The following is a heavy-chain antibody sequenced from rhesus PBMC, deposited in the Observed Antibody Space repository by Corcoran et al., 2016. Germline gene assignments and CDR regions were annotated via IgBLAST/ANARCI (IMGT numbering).Heavy chain of an antibody. CDR3: ARSLPWIQWVQLRDSLDV. Sequence: SLTCAVSGASISSYWWNWIRQPPGKGLEWIGDINGNSGSTNYKPPLKSRVTIAKYASKNQFSLKLSSVTAADTAVYYCARSLPWIQWVQLRDSLDVWGRGVLVTVSS. CDR2: INGNSGST. CDR1: GASISSYW. V-gene: IGHV4-80*01. J-gene: IGHJ5-2*02. D-gene: IGHD5-30*01.